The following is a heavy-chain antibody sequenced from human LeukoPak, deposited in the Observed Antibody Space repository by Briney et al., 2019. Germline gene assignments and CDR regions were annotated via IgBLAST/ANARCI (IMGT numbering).Heavy chain of an antibody. Sequence: GGSLRLSCAASGFTFNNYAMSWVRPAPGKGLEWVSGISDSGRATYYTDSVRGRCTISRDNSKNTVYLQMSNLRAEDTAVYFCARHDSFIPYWGQGSLVTVSS. CDR2: ISDSGRAT. V-gene: IGHV3-23*01. CDR3: ARHDSFIPY. D-gene: IGHD5-18*01. CDR1: GFTFNNYA. J-gene: IGHJ4*02.